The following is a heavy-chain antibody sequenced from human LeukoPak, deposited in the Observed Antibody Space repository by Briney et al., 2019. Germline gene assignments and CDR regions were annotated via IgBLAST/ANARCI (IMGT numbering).Heavy chain of an antibody. J-gene: IGHJ4*02. CDR1: GGAISSYY. V-gene: IGHV4-59*01. CDR3: ASRSSIWSGYQDTLYYFDS. CDR2: IYYCGST. D-gene: IGHD3-3*01. Sequence: PSETLSLTCTVSGGAISSYYWSWIRQPPGKRLEWIGHIYYCGSTNYNPFLKSRVSISVDTSKNQFSLKLSSVTAADTAVYYCASRSSIWSGYQDTLYYFDSWGQGTLVTVSS.